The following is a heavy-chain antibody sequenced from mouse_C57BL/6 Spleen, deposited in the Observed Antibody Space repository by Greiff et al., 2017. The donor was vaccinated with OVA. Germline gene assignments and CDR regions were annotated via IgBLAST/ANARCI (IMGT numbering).Heavy chain of an antibody. CDR2: IDPETGGT. CDR3: TRDGYDKGVDY. Sequence: QVQLQQSGAELVRPGASVTLSCKASGYTFTDYEMHWVKQTPVHGLEWIGAIDPETGGTAYNQKFKGKAILTADKSSSTAYMELRSLTSEDSAVYYCTRDGYDKGVDYWGKGTTLTVSS. V-gene: IGHV1-15*01. J-gene: IGHJ2*01. D-gene: IGHD2-2*01. CDR1: GYTFTDYE.